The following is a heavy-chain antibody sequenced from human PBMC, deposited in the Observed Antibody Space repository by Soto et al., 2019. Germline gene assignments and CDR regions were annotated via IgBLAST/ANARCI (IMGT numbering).Heavy chain of an antibody. D-gene: IGHD3-22*01. Sequence: SLGFPDANSGSRFRQNARHRVRQPPGQGLEWVALIYYDGDNQYFTDSVRGRFTISRDNSKTTVYLEMNSLRLDDTATYYCVSPHSDRSNAFDLWGQGP. CDR3: VSPHSDRSNAFDL. CDR1: GSRFRQNA. CDR2: IYYDGDNQ. J-gene: IGHJ5*02. V-gene: IGHV3-30-3*01.